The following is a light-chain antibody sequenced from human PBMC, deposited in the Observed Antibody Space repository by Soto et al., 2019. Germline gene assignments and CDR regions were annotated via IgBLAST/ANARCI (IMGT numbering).Light chain of an antibody. V-gene: IGKV3-20*01. CDR1: QSVISNY. Sequence: EIVLTQSPGTLCLSPGERATLSCRASQSVISNYLAWYQQKRPGQAPRLLIYDASTRATGVPDRFSGSGSGTDFTLAISRLEPEDAAVYYCQQYGGSSWMFGQGTKVDIK. J-gene: IGKJ1*01. CDR2: DAS. CDR3: QQYGGSSWM.